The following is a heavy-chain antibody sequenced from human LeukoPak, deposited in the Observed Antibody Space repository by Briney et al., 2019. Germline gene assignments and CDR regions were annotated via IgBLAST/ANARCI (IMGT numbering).Heavy chain of an antibody. J-gene: IGHJ4*02. CDR2: IHSDGSRT. Sequence: PGGSLRLSCAASGFTFSSYWMHWVRQAPGKGLVWVSRIHSDGSRTNYADSVKGRFTISRDNAKNTLYLRMNSLRAEDTAVYYCARGAAQWLVLFDYWGQGTLVTVSS. CDR3: ARGAAQWLVLFDY. D-gene: IGHD6-19*01. CDR1: GFTFSSYW. V-gene: IGHV3-74*01.